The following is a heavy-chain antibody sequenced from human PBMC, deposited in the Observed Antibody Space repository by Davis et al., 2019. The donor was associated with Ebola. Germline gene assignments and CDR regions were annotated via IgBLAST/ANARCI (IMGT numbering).Heavy chain of an antibody. CDR3: ARDTGYDILTVQGYYMDV. D-gene: IGHD3-9*01. CDR2: IYYSGST. Sequence: PGGSLRLSCTVSGGSVSSGSYYWSWIRQPPGKGLEWIGYIYYSGSTNYNPSLKSRVTISVDTSKNQFSLKLSSVTAADTAVYYCARDTGYDILTVQGYYMDVWGKGTTVTVSS. CDR1: GGSVSSGSYY. J-gene: IGHJ6*03. V-gene: IGHV4-61*01.